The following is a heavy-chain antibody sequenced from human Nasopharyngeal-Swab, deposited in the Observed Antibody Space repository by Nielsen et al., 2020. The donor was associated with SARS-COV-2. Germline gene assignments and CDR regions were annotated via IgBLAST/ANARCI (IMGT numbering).Heavy chain of an antibody. CDR3: ARRALQDYYFDY. Sequence: GESLKISCAASGFTFSNYWMSWVRQTPGKGLEWVANIHQDGSEKTYVDSVKGRFTISRDNSKNSLYLQMNSLRAEDTAVYYCARRALQDYYFDYWGQGTLVTVSS. CDR2: IHQDGSEK. V-gene: IGHV3-7*01. J-gene: IGHJ4*02. CDR1: GFTFSNYW.